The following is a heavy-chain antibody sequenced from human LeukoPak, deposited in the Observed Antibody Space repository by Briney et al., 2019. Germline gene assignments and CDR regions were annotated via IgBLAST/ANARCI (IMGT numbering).Heavy chain of an antibody. D-gene: IGHD2-15*01. J-gene: IGHJ6*03. CDR2: INHSGST. Sequence: PSETLSLTCAVYGGSFSGYYWSWIRQPPGKGREWIGEINHSGSTNYNPSLKSRVTISVDTSKNQFSLKLSSVTAADTAVYYCARGHPTGYCSGGSCYYYYYMDVWGKGTTVTVSS. CDR1: GGSFSGYY. CDR3: ARGHPTGYCSGGSCYYYYYMDV. V-gene: IGHV4-34*01.